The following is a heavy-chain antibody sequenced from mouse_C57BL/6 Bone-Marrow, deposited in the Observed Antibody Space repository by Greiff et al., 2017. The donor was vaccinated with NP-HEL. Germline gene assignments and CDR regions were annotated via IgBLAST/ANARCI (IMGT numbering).Heavy chain of an antibody. D-gene: IGHD6-1*01. CDR1: GFSLSTFGMG. J-gene: IGHJ3*01. Sequence: QVQLKESGPGILQPSQTLSLTCSFSGFSLSTFGMGVGWIRQPSGKGLEWLAHIWWDDDKYYNPALKSRPPISKDTSKNQVFLKIANVDSADTAIYYCARIEGTIYSDLWFAYWGQGTLVTVSA. CDR2: IWWDDDK. CDR3: ARIEGTIYSDLWFAY. V-gene: IGHV8-8*01.